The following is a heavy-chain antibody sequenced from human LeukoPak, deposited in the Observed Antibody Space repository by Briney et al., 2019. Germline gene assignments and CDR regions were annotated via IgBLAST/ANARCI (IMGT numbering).Heavy chain of an antibody. CDR1: AYTFTNYW. V-gene: IGHV5-10-1*01. D-gene: IGHD2/OR15-2a*01. J-gene: IGHJ4*02. CDR2: IDPTDSYT. CDR3: ARGIGGLSAYFDY. Sequence: PGASLKISCKGSAYTFTNYWITWVRQMPGKGLECMGRIDPTDSYTNYSPSFQGHVTISADKSISTAYLQWSSLKASDTAMYYCARGIGGLSAYFDYWGQGTLVTVSS.